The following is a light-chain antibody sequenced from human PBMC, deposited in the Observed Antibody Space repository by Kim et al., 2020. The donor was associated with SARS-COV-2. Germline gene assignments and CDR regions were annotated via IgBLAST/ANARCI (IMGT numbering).Light chain of an antibody. CDR2: DAS. CDR1: QSVRPQ. V-gene: IGKV3-11*01. J-gene: IGKJ3*01. Sequence: LSPGEGATLSCRAIQSVRPQVAWYQQKPGQSPRLLIHDASTRASGVPARFSGSGSGTDFTLTLSSLEPEVFAVYFYLQRSMWPHTFGPDTKVDIK. CDR3: LQRSMWPHT.